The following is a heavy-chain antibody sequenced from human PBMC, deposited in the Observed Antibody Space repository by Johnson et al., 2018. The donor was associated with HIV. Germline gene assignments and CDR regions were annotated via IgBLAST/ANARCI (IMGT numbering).Heavy chain of an antibody. Sequence: VQLVESVGGLVQPGGSLKLSCAASGFTFSGSAMHWVRQASGKGLEWVGRIRSKANSYATAYAASVKGMFTISRDDSKNTAYLQMNSLKTEDTAVYYCARGYGGNYDAFDIWGQGTMVTVSS. V-gene: IGHV3-73*01. D-gene: IGHD4-23*01. CDR2: IRSKANSYAT. CDR1: GFTFSGSA. CDR3: ARGYGGNYDAFDI. J-gene: IGHJ3*02.